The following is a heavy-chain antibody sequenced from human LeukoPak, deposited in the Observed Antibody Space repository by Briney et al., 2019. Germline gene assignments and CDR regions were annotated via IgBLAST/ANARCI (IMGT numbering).Heavy chain of an antibody. CDR2: ISSLSRYI. Sequence: GGSLRLSCAASGFTFSDYSMHWVRQAPGKGLEWVSCISSLSRYIYYADSVKGRFTISRDNSKNTLYLQMNSLRAEDTAAYYCARDRWGEDIGHFYYYYYMDVWGKGTTVTVSS. J-gene: IGHJ6*03. CDR3: ARDRWGEDIGHFYYYYYMDV. D-gene: IGHD3-16*01. V-gene: IGHV3-21*01. CDR1: GFTFSDYS.